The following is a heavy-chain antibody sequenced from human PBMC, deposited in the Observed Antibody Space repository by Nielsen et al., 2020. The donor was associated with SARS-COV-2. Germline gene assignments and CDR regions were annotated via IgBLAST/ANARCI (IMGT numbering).Heavy chain of an antibody. CDR3: ATGAAAGTQNWFDP. D-gene: IGHD6-13*01. CDR1: GFTFSSYS. J-gene: IGHJ5*02. V-gene: IGHV3-23*01. Sequence: GGSLRLSCAASGFTFSSYSMNWVRQAPGKGLEWVSAISGSGGSTYYADSVKGRFTISRDNAKNSLYLQMNSLRSEDTAVYYCATGAAAGTQNWFDPWGQGTLVTVSS. CDR2: ISGSGGST.